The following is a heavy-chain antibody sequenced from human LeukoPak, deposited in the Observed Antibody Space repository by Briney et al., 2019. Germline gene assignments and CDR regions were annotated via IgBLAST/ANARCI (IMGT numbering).Heavy chain of an antibody. CDR1: GFTFSNSW. CDR3: VRESDVWSGPGIGRPLDV. V-gene: IGHV3-7*01. D-gene: IGHD3-3*01. J-gene: IGHJ6*04. Sequence: GGSLRLSCIASGFTFSNSWMTWVRQAPGRGLEWVANIKEDGTDKQYVDSVKGRFTISRDNAKNSVSLQMDGLRAEDTAVYHCVRESDVWSGPGIGRPLDVWGKGTTVTVSS. CDR2: IKEDGTDK.